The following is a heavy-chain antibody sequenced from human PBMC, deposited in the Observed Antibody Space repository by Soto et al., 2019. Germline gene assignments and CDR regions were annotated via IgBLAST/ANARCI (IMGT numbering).Heavy chain of an antibody. Sequence: GESLKISCKVSGYSFTSYWICGVRQRPGKGLEWRGIIYPGDSDTRYSPSFQGQVTISADKSISTAYLQWSSLKASDTAMYYCARKGSSGYYDFDYWGQGTLVTVSS. D-gene: IGHD3-22*01. V-gene: IGHV5-51*01. CDR1: GYSFTSYW. CDR3: ARKGSSGYYDFDY. CDR2: IYPGDSDT. J-gene: IGHJ4*02.